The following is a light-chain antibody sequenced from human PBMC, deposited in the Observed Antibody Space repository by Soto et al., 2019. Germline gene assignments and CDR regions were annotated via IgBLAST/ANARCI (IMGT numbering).Light chain of an antibody. J-gene: IGLJ2*01. V-gene: IGLV1-44*01. CDR1: SSNIGTNS. CDR2: NND. CDR3: AAWDDSLNGPV. Sequence: QSVLTQPPSASGTPGQRVNISCSGSSSNIGTNSVSWYQHLPGTAPKLIIYNNDRRPSGVPDRFSGSKSDTSASLAISGLQPEDETDYYCAAWDDSLNGPVFGGGTKLTVL.